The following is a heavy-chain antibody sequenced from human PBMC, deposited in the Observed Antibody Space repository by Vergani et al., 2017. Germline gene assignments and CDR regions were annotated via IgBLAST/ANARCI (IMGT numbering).Heavy chain of an antibody. D-gene: IGHD2-21*02. J-gene: IGHJ3*02. V-gene: IGHV4-59*01. CDR1: GGSISSYY. Sequence: QVQLQESGPGLVKPPETLSLTCTVSGGSISSYYWSWIRQPPAKGLEWIGYISYSGSTNYNPYLKSQVTISVDTSKNQFSLKLSSVTAADTAVYYCARNPYCGGNCYSDAFDIWGQGTMVTVSS. CDR3: ARNPYCGGNCYSDAFDI. CDR2: ISYSGST.